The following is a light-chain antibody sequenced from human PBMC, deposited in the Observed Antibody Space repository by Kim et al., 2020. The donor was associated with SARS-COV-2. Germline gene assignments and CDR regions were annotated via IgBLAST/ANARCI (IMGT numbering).Light chain of an antibody. Sequence: QPASIPCRSSLSLVNRDGNTYLNWISQRPGQSPRRLIHDVSKRDSGVPDRFIGSGSGTDFTLKISGVEAGDVGVYFCLQGTHWPKTFGQGTKLEI. CDR1: LSLVNRDGNTY. V-gene: IGKV2-30*01. J-gene: IGKJ2*01. CDR2: DVS. CDR3: LQGTHWPKT.